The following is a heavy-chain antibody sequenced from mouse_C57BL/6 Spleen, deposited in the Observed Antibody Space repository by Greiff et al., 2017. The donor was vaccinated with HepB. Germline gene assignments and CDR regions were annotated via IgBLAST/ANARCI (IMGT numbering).Heavy chain of an antibody. CDR1: GYTFTDYN. V-gene: IGHV1-18*01. D-gene: IGHD1-1*01. J-gene: IGHJ1*03. CDR3: ARGYYGSSYDV. CDR2: INPNNGGT. Sequence: EVQLQQSGPELVKPGASVKIPCKASGYTFTDYNMDWVKQSHGKSLEWIGDINPNNGGTIYNQKFKGKATLTVDKSSSTAYMELRSLTSEDTAVYYCARGYYGSSYDVWGTGTTVTVSS.